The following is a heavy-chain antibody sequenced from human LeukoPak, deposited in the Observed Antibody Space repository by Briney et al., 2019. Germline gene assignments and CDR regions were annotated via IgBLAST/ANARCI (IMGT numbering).Heavy chain of an antibody. Sequence: SETLSLSCTVSGASISNNVLTWIRQPPGKGLEWIGYIYSSGSANYNPSLKSRVIISGDTSKNQILLNLTSVTAADAVVYFCARHRDYYDSRGHGS. CDR3: ARHRDYYDS. J-gene: IGHJ4*01. CDR1: GASISNNV. V-gene: IGHV4-59*08. CDR2: IYSSGSA. D-gene: IGHD3-16*01.